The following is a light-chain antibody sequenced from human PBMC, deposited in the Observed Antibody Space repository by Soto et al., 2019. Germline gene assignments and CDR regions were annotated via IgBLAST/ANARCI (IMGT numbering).Light chain of an antibody. Sequence: QSVLTQPASVSGSPGQSITISCTGTSSDVGSYNLVSWYQQHPGRAPKLMLYEGTKRPSGVSNRFSGSKSGNTASLTMSGLQAEDEADYYCCSYAGSSTYVFGTGTKLTVL. CDR1: SSDVGSYNL. CDR2: EGT. CDR3: CSYAGSSTYV. V-gene: IGLV2-23*01. J-gene: IGLJ1*01.